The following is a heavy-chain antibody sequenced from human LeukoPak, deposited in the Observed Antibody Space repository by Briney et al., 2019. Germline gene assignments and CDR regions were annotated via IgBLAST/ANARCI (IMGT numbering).Heavy chain of an antibody. CDR3: ARGAPGSYCSGGSCPYFDY. V-gene: IGHV1-8*01. J-gene: IGHJ4*02. D-gene: IGHD2-15*01. Sequence: ASVKVSCKASAYTFTIYDINWVRQAPGQGLEWMGWMNPNSGNTGYAQKFQGRVTMTRNTSISTAYMELRSLRSEDTAVYYCARGAPGSYCSGGSCPYFDYWGQGTLISVSS. CDR2: MNPNSGNT. CDR1: AYTFTIYD.